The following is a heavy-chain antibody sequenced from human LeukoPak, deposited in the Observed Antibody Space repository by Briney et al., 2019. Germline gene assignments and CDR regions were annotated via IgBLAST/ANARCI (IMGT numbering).Heavy chain of an antibody. CDR1: GGTFSNYA. D-gene: IGHD3-22*01. J-gene: IGHJ4*02. CDR3: ARVEQDSSGYYSPFDY. Sequence: ASVKVSCKASGGTFSNYAISWVRQAPGQGLEWLGGIIPIFGTANFAQKFRGRVTITADKSTRTAYMELSSLRSEDTAVYYCARVEQDSSGYYSPFDYWGQGTLVTVSS. V-gene: IGHV1-69*06. CDR2: IIPIFGTA.